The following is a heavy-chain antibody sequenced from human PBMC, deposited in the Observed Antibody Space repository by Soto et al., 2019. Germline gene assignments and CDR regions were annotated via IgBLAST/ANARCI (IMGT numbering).Heavy chain of an antibody. Sequence: SETLSLTCTVSGGSISSYYWSWIRQPPGKGLEWIGYIYYSGSTNYNPSLKSRVTISVDTSKNQFSLKLSSVTAADTAVYYCARARNNYYYYGMDVWGQGTTVTVSS. CDR1: GGSISSYY. CDR2: IYYSGST. CDR3: ARARNNYYYYGMDV. D-gene: IGHD1-1*01. V-gene: IGHV4-59*01. J-gene: IGHJ6*02.